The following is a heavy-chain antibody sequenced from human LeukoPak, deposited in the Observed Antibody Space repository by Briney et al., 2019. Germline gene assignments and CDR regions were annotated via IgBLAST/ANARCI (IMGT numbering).Heavy chain of an antibody. CDR1: GFTFSSYW. D-gene: IGHD3-10*01. J-gene: IGHJ3*02. Sequence: GGSLRLSCAASGFTFSSYWMSWVRQAPGKGLEWVANIKQDGSEKYYVDSVKGRFTISRGNAKNSLYLQMNSLRAEDTAVYYCARDVGGIGDAFDIWGQGTMVTVSS. V-gene: IGHV3-7*01. CDR3: ARDVGGIGDAFDI. CDR2: IKQDGSEK.